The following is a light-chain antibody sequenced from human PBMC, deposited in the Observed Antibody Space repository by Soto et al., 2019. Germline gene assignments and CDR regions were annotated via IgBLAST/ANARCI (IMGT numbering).Light chain of an antibody. CDR1: QRISSSD. CDR3: QQYGSSPYT. Sequence: EIEVPPSPRTLSLSPAERVALSCRTSQRISSSDLAWYQQKPGQAPRLLIYGTFSRATGIPDRFSGSGSGTDFTLTISRLEPEDFAVYFCQQYGSSPYTFGQGTKVDNK. J-gene: IGKJ2*01. V-gene: IGKV3-20*01. CDR2: GTF.